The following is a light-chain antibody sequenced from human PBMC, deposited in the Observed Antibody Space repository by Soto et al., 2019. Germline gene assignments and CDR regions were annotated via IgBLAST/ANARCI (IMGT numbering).Light chain of an antibody. CDR2: DVS. Sequence: EIVLTQSRATLSLSPGERATLSCRASQSISSHLAWYQQKPGQAPRLLMYDVSNRATGIPARFSGSGSGTDFTLTISSLEPEDFAVYYCQQRPNWPLTFGGGTKVEIK. J-gene: IGKJ4*01. CDR1: QSISSH. CDR3: QQRPNWPLT. V-gene: IGKV3-11*01.